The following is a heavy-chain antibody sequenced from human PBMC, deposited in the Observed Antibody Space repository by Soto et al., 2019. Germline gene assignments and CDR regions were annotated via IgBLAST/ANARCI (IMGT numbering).Heavy chain of an antibody. V-gene: IGHV3-74*01. CDR2: INSDGSST. Sequence: EVQLVESGGGLVQPGGSLRLSCAASGFTFSSYWMHWVRQAPGKGLVWVSRINSDGSSTSYADSVKGRFTISRDNAKNTLYLQMNSLRAEDTAVYYCARAPTGRRPDYFDYWGQGTLVTVYS. CDR1: GFTFSSYW. J-gene: IGHJ4*02. CDR3: ARAPTGRRPDYFDY. D-gene: IGHD3-10*01.